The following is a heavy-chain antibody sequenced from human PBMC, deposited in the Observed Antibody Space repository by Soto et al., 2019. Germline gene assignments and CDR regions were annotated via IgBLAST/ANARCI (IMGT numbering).Heavy chain of an antibody. CDR2: ISGSGDST. J-gene: IGHJ4*02. CDR1: GFTFSSYA. Sequence: EVHLLESGGDLVQPGGSLRLSCAASGFTFSSYAVNWVRQAPGKGLEWVSGISGSGDSTYYADSVKGRFTISRDNSKNTLYLQMNSLRAEDTAVYYCAKDRSDSSAYYYFDYWGQGTLVTVSS. CDR3: AKDRSDSSAYYYFDY. V-gene: IGHV3-23*01. D-gene: IGHD3-22*01.